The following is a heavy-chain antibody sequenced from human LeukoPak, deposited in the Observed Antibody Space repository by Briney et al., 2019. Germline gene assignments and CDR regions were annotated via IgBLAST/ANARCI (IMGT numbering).Heavy chain of an antibody. CDR1: GFTFDDYA. Sequence: GRSLRLSCAASGFTFDDYAMHWVRQAPGEGLEWVSGISWNSGSIGYADSVKGRFTISRDNAKNSLYLQMNSLRAEDTASYYCAKVLEPGIAAAGPFDYWGQGTLVTVSS. CDR2: ISWNSGSI. D-gene: IGHD6-13*01. CDR3: AKVLEPGIAAAGPFDY. J-gene: IGHJ4*02. V-gene: IGHV3-9*01.